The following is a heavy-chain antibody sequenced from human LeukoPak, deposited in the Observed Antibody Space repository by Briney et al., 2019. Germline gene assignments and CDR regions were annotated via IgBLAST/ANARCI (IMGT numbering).Heavy chain of an antibody. CDR2: ISSSGSTI. D-gene: IGHD3-3*01. V-gene: IGHV3-11*01. CDR3: ARGSPTLSSTYYDFWSGYYTPEDYYYGMDV. J-gene: IGHJ6*02. Sequence: GGSLRLSCAASGFTSSDYYMSWIRQAPGKGLEWVSYISSSGSTIYYADSVKGRFTISRDNAKNSLYLQMNSLRAEDTAVYYCARGSPTLSSTYYDFWSGYYTPEDYYYGMDVWGQGTTVTVSS. CDR1: GFTSSDYY.